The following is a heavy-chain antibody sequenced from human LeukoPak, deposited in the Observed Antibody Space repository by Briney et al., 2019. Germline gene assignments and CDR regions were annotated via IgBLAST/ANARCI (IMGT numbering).Heavy chain of an antibody. CDR2: ISYDGSNK. V-gene: IGHV3-30-3*01. CDR1: GFTFSSYA. D-gene: IGHD2-15*01. Sequence: GGSLRLSCAASGFTFSSYAMHWVRQAPGKGLEWVAVISYDGSNKYYADSVKGRFTISRDNSKNTLYLQMNSLRAEDTAVYYCARAPVVAATPPFVDWGQGTLVTVSS. J-gene: IGHJ4*02. CDR3: ARAPVVAATPPFVD.